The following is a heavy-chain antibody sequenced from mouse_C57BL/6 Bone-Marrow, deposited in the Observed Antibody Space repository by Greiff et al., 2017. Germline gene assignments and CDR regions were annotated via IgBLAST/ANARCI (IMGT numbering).Heavy chain of an antibody. CDR2: ISSGGSYT. J-gene: IGHJ2*01. CDR3: EKLLFDY. Sequence: EVQVVESGGDLVKPGGSLKLSCAASGFTFSSYGMSWVRQTPDKRLQWVATISSGGSYTYYPDSVKGRFTISRDNAKNTLSLQMDSLKSEDTAMYCCEKLLFDYWGQGTTLTVSS. CDR1: GFTFSSYG. V-gene: IGHV5-6*01.